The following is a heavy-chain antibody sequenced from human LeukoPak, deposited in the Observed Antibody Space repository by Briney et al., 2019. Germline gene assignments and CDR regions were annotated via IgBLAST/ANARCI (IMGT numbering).Heavy chain of an antibody. V-gene: IGHV4-59*08. D-gene: IGHD5-24*01. CDR1: GGSISSYY. CDR2: SSYRGST. J-gene: IGHJ4*02. Sequence: KPSETLSLTCSVSGGSISSYYWSWIRQPPGKGLEGIGYSSYRGSTNYNPSLKGRVTVSGDTSKNQFSLKLTSVSAADTAVYYCAAGGDGMATIPVEYWGQGTLVTVSS. CDR3: AAGGDGMATIPVEY.